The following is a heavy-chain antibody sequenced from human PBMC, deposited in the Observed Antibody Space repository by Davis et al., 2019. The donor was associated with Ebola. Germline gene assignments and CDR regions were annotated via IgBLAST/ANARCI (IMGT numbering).Heavy chain of an antibody. CDR1: GGTFYSYA. Sequence: ASVKVSCKASGGTFYSYAISWVRQAPGQGLEWMGIINPQFGTTTYAQKFQGRITMTRDTSTTTLYMELSSLNSEDTAVYYCAKAFLGGRSHFENWGQGTLVTVSS. D-gene: IGHD2/OR15-2a*01. J-gene: IGHJ1*01. CDR3: AKAFLGGRSHFEN. V-gene: IGHV1-46*02. CDR2: INPQFGTT.